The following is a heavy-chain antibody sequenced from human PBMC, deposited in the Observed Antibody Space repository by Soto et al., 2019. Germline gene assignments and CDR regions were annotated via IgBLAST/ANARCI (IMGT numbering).Heavy chain of an antibody. CDR2: INSDGSST. Sequence: EVQLVESGGGLVQPGGSLRLSCAASGFTFSSYWMHWVRQAPGKGLVWVSRINSDGSSTSYEDSVKGRFTISRDNAKNTLYLQMNSLRAEDTAVYYCASEAYYYYGMDVWGQGTTVTVSS. CDR1: GFTFSSYW. J-gene: IGHJ6*02. CDR3: ASEAYYYYGMDV. V-gene: IGHV3-74*01.